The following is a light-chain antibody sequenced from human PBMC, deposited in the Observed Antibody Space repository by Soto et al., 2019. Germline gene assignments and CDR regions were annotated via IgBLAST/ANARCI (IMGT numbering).Light chain of an antibody. CDR3: QQFYTAPYT. Sequence: DIVMTQSPDSLAVSLGERATINCKSSQSVLHSSNNKNYLTWYQQKPGQPPKLLIYWASTRESGVPARFSGSGSGTDFTFTISSLQAEDVAVYYCQQFYTAPYTFGHGTKLEIK. J-gene: IGKJ2*01. CDR2: WAS. CDR1: QSVLHSSNNKNY. V-gene: IGKV4-1*01.